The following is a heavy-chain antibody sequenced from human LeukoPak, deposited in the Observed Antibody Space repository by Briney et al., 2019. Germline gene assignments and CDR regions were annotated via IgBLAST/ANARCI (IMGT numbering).Heavy chain of an antibody. CDR1: GGSISSYY. V-gene: IGHV4-4*07. D-gene: IGHD3-22*01. Sequence: SETLSLTCTVSGGSISSYYWTWIRQPPGKGLEWIGRIYTSGSTNYNPSLKSRVTMSVDTSKNQFFLKLSSVTAADTAVYYCARVGLGGYNDAFDIWGQGTMVTVSS. J-gene: IGHJ3*02. CDR2: IYTSGST. CDR3: ARVGLGGYNDAFDI.